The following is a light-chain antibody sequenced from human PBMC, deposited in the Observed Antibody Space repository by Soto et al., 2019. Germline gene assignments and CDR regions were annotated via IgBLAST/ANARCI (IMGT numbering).Light chain of an antibody. CDR1: QSISSY. V-gene: IGKV1-39*01. J-gene: IGKJ5*01. CDR2: AAS. CDR3: QQSHSTPIT. Sequence: DIQITQSPSSLSASVGDGVTITCRTSQSISSYLSWYQQKPGEAPKLLIFAASSLQGGVSSRFSGSGSETDFTLTISSLQPEDFATYYCQQSHSTPITFGQGTRLEIK.